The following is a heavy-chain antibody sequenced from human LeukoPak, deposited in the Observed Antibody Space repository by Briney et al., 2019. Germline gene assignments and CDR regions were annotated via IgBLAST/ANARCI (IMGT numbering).Heavy chain of an antibody. Sequence: GGSLRLSCAASGFTVSSNYMSWVRQAPGKGLEWVSVIYSGGSAYYAEAVKGRFTISRGNSKKTLYLQMNSLRAEDAAGYYCARGEYYDFWSGYPNAFDIWGHGTMVTVAS. CDR3: ARGEYYDFWSGYPNAFDI. D-gene: IGHD3-3*01. V-gene: IGHV3-66*01. CDR2: IYSGGSA. J-gene: IGHJ3*02. CDR1: GFTVSSNY.